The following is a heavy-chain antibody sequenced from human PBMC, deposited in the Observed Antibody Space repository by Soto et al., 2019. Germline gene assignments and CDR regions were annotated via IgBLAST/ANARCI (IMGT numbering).Heavy chain of an antibody. CDR2: ISYDGSNK. J-gene: IGHJ4*02. D-gene: IGHD3-22*01. CDR1: GFTFSSYA. Sequence: QVQLVESGGGVVQPGRSLRLSCAASGFTFSSYAMHWVRQAPGKGLEWVAVISYDGSNKYYADSVKGRFTISRDNSKNTLYLQMNSLRAEDTAVYYCARGPPTDDMIVVVNGLCDYWGQGTLVTFSS. CDR3: ARGPPTDDMIVVVNGLCDY. V-gene: IGHV3-30-3*01.